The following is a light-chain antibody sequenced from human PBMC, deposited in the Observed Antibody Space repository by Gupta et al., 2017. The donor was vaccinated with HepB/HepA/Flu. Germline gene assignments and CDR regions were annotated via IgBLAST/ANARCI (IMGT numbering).Light chain of an antibody. CDR1: RGFRVGDFW. J-gene: IGLJ1*01. V-gene: IGLV5-52*01. CDR2: YHSDSNK. Sequence: PVLTQPSSHSASSGASVRLTCMLIRGFRVGDFWLRWHQQTPGNPPRFLLYYHSDSNKGKGSGIARPGCGCTDASTNAGILRITWLQPDEEAGYYCGTWHNGSKTGVFGTGIKVTVL. CDR3: GTWHNGSKTGV.